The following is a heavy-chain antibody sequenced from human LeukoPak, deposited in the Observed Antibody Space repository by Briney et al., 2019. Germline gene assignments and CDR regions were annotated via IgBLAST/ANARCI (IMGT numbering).Heavy chain of an antibody. J-gene: IGHJ4*02. Sequence: SQTLSLTCTVSGGSISSGSSYWSWIRQPARTGLEWIGRMYTSGSTNYNPSLKSRVTISVDTSKNQFSLKMTSVTAADTAVYYCTRGSITVDHWGQGTLVTVSS. V-gene: IGHV4-61*02. CDR3: TRGSITVDH. CDR2: MYTSGST. D-gene: IGHD6-19*01. CDR1: GGSISSGSSY.